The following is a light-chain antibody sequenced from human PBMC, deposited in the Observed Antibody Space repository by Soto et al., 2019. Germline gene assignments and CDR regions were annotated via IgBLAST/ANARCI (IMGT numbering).Light chain of an antibody. CDR3: SSYTSSITLYV. V-gene: IGLV2-14*01. Sequence: QSALTQPASVSGSPGQSITISCTGTSSDVGGYNYVSWYQQHPGKAPKLMIYDVSNRPSGVSNRFSGSKSGNTASLTISGLQAEDEADYYCSSYTSSITLYVFGTWTKLTVL. CDR1: SSDVGGYNY. CDR2: DVS. J-gene: IGLJ1*01.